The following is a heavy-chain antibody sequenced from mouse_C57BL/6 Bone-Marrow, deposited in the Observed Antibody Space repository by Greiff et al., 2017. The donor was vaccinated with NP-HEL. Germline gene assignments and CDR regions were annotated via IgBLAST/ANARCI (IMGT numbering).Heavy chain of an antibody. Sequence: DVKLVESGGGLVQPGGSMKLSCVASGFTFSNYWMNWVRQTPEKGLEWVAQIRLKSDNYATHYAESVKGRFTISRDDSKSSVYLQMNNLRAEDTGIVYCTDGSSSHWYFDVWGTGTTVTVSS. CDR1: GFTFSNYW. V-gene: IGHV6-3*01. J-gene: IGHJ1*03. CDR2: IRLKSDNYAT. CDR3: TDGSSSHWYFDV. D-gene: IGHD1-1*01.